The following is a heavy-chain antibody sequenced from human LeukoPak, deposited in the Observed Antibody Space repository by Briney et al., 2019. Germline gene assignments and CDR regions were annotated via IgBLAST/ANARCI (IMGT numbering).Heavy chain of an antibody. Sequence: PSETLSLTCAVSGGSISSGGYSWSWIRQPPGKGLEWIGYIYYSGSTNYNPSLKSRVTISVDTSKNQFSLKLSSVTAADTAVYYCARVVGATFWFDPWGQGTLVTVSS. D-gene: IGHD1-26*01. V-gene: IGHV4-61*08. CDR3: ARVVGATFWFDP. J-gene: IGHJ5*02. CDR1: GGSISSGGYS. CDR2: IYYSGST.